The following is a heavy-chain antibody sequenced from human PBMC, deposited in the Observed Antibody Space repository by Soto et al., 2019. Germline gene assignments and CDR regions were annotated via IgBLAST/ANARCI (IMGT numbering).Heavy chain of an antibody. CDR1: GFTFSGAA. CDR2: IRNKTKNYAT. J-gene: IGHJ5*02. V-gene: IGHV3-73*01. D-gene: IGHD6-19*01. Sequence: GGSLRLSCAASGFTFSGAAMHWVRQASGKGLEWVGRIRNKTKNYATAYAASVKGRFTISRDDSKNTAFLQMNSLKIEDTAVYYCARVLHQWLAPPGIGWFDPWGQGTLVTVSS. CDR3: ARVLHQWLAPPGIGWFDP.